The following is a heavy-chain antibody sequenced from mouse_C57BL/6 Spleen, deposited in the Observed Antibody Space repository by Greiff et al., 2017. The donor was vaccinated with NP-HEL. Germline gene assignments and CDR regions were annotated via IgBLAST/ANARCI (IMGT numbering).Heavy chain of an antibody. Sequence: EVQLHQSGPELVKPGASVKIPCKASGYTFTDYHMDWVKQSHGKSLEWIGDINPNNGGTIYNQKFKGKATLTVDKSSSTAYMERRSLTSEDTAVYYCARKRGSSGPFAYWGQGTLVTVSA. CDR1: GYTFTDYH. D-gene: IGHD3-2*02. CDR3: ARKRGSSGPFAY. J-gene: IGHJ3*01. CDR2: INPNNGGT. V-gene: IGHV1-18*01.